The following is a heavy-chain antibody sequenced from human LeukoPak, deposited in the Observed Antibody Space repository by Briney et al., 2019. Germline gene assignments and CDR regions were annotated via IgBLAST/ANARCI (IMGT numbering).Heavy chain of an antibody. J-gene: IGHJ5*02. Sequence: SETLSLTCTVSGGSISSSSYYWGWIRQPPGKGLEWIGSIYYSGSTYYNPSLKSRVTISVDTSKNQFSLKLSSVTAADTAVYYCARDEWEETNNWFDPWGQGTLVTVSS. CDR2: IYYSGST. V-gene: IGHV4-39*02. D-gene: IGHD1-26*01. CDR1: GGSISSSSYY. CDR3: ARDEWEETNNWFDP.